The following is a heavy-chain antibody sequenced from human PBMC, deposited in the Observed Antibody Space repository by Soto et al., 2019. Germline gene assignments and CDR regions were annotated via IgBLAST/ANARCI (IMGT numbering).Heavy chain of an antibody. V-gene: IGHV4-59*08. Sequence: PSETLSLTCTVSGGSISSYYWSWIRQPPGKGLEWIGYIYYSGSTNYNPSLKSRVTISVDTSKNQFSLKLSSVTAADPAVYYCGTHHDYGPSGWFDPWGQGTLVTVSS. CDR2: IYYSGST. CDR3: GTHHDYGPSGWFDP. CDR1: GGSISSYY. J-gene: IGHJ5*02. D-gene: IGHD4-17*01.